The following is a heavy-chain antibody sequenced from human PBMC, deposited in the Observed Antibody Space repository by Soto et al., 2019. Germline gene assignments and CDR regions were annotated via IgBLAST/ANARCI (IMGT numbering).Heavy chain of an antibody. V-gene: IGHV1-69*12. Sequence: QVQLVQSGADVKKPGSSVKVSCKASGGTLSSYAISWIRQAPGQGLEWMGGIIPIFDTANYAQKFQGRLTITADESTTTAYMELSGLRSDDTAMFYCAKMSLASSGGFGAFDMWGQGTLVNVSP. D-gene: IGHD3-22*01. J-gene: IGHJ3*02. CDR2: IIPIFDTA. CDR3: AKMSLASSGGFGAFDM. CDR1: GGTLSSYA.